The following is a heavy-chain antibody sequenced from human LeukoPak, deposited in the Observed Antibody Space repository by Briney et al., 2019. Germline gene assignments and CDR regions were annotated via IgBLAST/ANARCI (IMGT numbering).Heavy chain of an antibody. CDR2: INSDGSST. D-gene: IGHD6-25*01. CDR1: GFTFSSYW. V-gene: IGHV3-74*01. J-gene: IGHJ6*02. CDR3: ARVSGYYYYYGMDV. Sequence: GGSLRLSCVASGFTFSSYWMHWVRQAPGKGLVWVSRINSDGSSTSYADSVKGRFTISRDNAKNTLYLQMNSLRAEDTAVYYCARVSGYYYYYGMDVWGQGTTVTVSS.